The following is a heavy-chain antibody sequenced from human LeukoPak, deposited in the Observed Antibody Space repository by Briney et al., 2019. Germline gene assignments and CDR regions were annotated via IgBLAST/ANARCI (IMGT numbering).Heavy chain of an antibody. D-gene: IGHD3-10*01. J-gene: IGHJ6*04. CDR2: ISYDGSNK. CDR1: GFTFSSYG. CDR3: AKGSQGSFYYYYGMDV. Sequence: PGGSLRLSCAASGFTFSSYGMQWVRQAPGKGLEGVAVISYDGSNKYYADSVKGRFTISRDNSKNTLYLQMNSLRAEDTAVYYCAKGSQGSFYYYYGMDVWGKGTTVTVSS. V-gene: IGHV3-30*18.